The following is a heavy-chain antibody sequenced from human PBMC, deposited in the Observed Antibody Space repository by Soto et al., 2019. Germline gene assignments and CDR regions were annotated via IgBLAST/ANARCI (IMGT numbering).Heavy chain of an antibody. J-gene: IGHJ3*01. D-gene: IGHD6-19*01. CDR1: GGSINNYY. CDR2: IYSTGST. V-gene: IGHV4-4*07. Sequence: SETLSLTCTVSGGSINNYYWSLIRQPAGKGLEWIGRIYSTGSTDYNPSLKTRVTMSVDTSKKQFSLRLSSVTAADTAVYYCVRAQLNRYSSAWSGHDPFDVWGQGTMVTVPS. CDR3: VRAQLNRYSSAWSGHDPFDV.